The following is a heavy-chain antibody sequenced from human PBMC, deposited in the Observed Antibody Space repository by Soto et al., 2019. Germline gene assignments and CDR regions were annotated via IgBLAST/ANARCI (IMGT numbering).Heavy chain of an antibody. CDR2: VYYSGGH. D-gene: IGHD6-19*01. Sequence: PSETLSLTCTVSGGSLSGFYWSWLRQPPGKGLEWIGYVYYSGGHNSNPSLKSRLTVSVDTSKNQFSLELNSVTAADTAVYYCARTHYSSDWSWAFDIWGQGTMVTVSS. V-gene: IGHV4-59*01. CDR3: ARTHYSSDWSWAFDI. J-gene: IGHJ3*02. CDR1: GGSLSGFY.